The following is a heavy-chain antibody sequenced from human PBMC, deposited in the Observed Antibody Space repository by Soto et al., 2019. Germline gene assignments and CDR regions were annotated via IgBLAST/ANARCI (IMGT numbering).Heavy chain of an antibody. D-gene: IGHD2-2*01. CDR1: GGSISSGGYY. CDR3: ASNPCSSTSCYGGYYYYGMDV. J-gene: IGHJ6*02. Sequence: SETLSLTCTVSGGSISSGGYYWSWIRQHPGKGLEWIGYIYYSGSTYYIPSLKSRVTISVDTSKNQFSLKLSSVTAADTAVYYCASNPCSSTSCYGGYYYYGMDVWGQGTTVTVSS. V-gene: IGHV4-31*02. CDR2: IYYSGST.